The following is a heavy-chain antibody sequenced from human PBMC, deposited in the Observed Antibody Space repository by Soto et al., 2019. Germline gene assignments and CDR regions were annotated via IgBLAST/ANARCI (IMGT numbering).Heavy chain of an antibody. CDR2: IYSGGRN. D-gene: IGHD6-13*01. Sequence: SESLSQTGTVADGVIISFCCIWIRQPAGKGLEWIGRIYSGGRNNYNPSLKSRVTMSVDTSKNQFSLRLSSVTAADTAMYYCARGSSRWDYWGQGTLVTVSS. V-gene: IGHV4-4*07. J-gene: IGHJ4*02. CDR1: DGVIISFC. CDR3: ARGSSRWDY.